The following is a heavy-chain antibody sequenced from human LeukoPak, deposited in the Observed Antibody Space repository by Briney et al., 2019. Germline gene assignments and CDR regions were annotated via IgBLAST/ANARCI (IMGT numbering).Heavy chain of an antibody. CDR2: INHSGST. J-gene: IGHJ4*02. Sequence: SETLSLTCAVYGGSFSGYYWSWIRQPPGKGLEWIGEINHSGSTNYNPSLKSRVTISVDTSKNQFSLKLSSVTAADTAVYYCARHWVYRIAAAGTPIDYWGQGTLVTVSS. V-gene: IGHV4-34*01. CDR3: ARHWVYRIAAAGTPIDY. CDR1: GGSFSGYY. D-gene: IGHD6-13*01.